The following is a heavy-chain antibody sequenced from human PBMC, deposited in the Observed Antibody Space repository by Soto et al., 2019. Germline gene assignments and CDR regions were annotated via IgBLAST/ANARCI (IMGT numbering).Heavy chain of an antibody. Sequence: EVQLVESGGGLVKPGGSLRLSCAASGFTFSSYSMNWVRQAPGKGLEWVSSIISSSTYIYYADSVKGRFTISRDNAKNSLFQQMNSLRAEDRSVYYCGRESTTVLGLAYYFAYWGQGPLVTVSS. CDR1: GFTFSSYS. J-gene: IGHJ4*02. CDR3: GRESTTVLGLAYYFAY. V-gene: IGHV3-21*01. CDR2: IISSSTYI. D-gene: IGHD4-17*01.